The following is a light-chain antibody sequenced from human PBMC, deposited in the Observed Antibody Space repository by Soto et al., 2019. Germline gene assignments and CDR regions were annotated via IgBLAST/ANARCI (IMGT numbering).Light chain of an antibody. Sequence: EIVMTQSPATLSVSPGERATLSCRASQSVSSNLAWYQQKPGQAPRLLIYGASTRATGIPARFSGSGSGTEFTLTISSLQSEYFSVYYCQQYNNLPLTFGQGPKVDIK. CDR1: QSVSSN. J-gene: IGKJ1*01. CDR2: GAS. CDR3: QQYNNLPLT. V-gene: IGKV3-15*01.